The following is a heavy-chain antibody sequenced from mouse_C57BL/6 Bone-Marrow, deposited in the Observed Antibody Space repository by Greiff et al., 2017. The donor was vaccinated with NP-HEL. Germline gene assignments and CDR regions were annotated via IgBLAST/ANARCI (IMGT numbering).Heavy chain of an antibody. D-gene: IGHD2-4*01. V-gene: IGHV1-55*01. CDR3: AKKDFYYDYGAWFAY. CDR1: GYTFTSYW. Sequence: QVQLQQPGAELVKPGASVKMSCKASGYTFTSYWITWVKQRPGQGLEWIGDIYPGSGSTNYNEKFKSKATLTVDTSSSTAYMQLSSLTSEDSAVYYGAKKDFYYDYGAWFAYWGQGTLVTVSA. CDR2: IYPGSGST. J-gene: IGHJ3*01.